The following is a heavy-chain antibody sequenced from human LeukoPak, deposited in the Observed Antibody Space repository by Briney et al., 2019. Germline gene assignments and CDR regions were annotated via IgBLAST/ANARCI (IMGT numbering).Heavy chain of an antibody. J-gene: IGHJ6*04. D-gene: IGHD3-10*01. V-gene: IGHV1-2*02. CDR2: INPNSGGT. CDR3: AGPSVFGEFRGMDV. Sequence: ASVKVSCKASGYTFTGYYMHWVRQAPGQGLEWMGWINPNSGGTNYAQKFQGRVTMTRDTSISTAYMELSRLRSDDTAVYYCAGPSVFGEFRGMDVWGKGTTVTVSS. CDR1: GYTFTGYY.